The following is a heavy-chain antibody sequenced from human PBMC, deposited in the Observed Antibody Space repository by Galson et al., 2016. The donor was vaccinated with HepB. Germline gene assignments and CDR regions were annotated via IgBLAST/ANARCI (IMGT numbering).Heavy chain of an antibody. CDR2: ISGSSGYR. CDR3: ARAVDSPLEVHFDY. J-gene: IGHJ4*02. V-gene: IGHV3-21*05. CDR1: GFNFNIYG. Sequence: SLRLSCAASGFNFNIYGMQWVRQAPGKGLEWVSYISGSSGYRNYADTVKGRFTISRDNAKNSLYLQLNSLRAEDTAVYYCARAVDSPLEVHFDYWGQGTLVTVSS. D-gene: IGHD5-18*01.